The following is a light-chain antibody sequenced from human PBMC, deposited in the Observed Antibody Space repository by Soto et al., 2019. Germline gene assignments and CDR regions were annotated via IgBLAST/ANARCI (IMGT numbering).Light chain of an antibody. J-gene: IGLJ1*01. CDR3: CSYGGSYV. CDR1: SSDVGSYNL. CDR2: EVS. Sequence: QSVLAQPASVSGSPGQSITISCTGTSSDVGSYNLVSWYQQHPGKAPKVMIYEVSKRPSGVSNRFSGSKSGNTASLTIPGLQAEDEADYYCCSYGGSYVFGPGTKVTVL. V-gene: IGLV2-23*02.